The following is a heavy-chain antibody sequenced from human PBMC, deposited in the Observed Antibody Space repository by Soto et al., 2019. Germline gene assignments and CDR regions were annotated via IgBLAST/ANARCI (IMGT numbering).Heavy chain of an antibody. D-gene: IGHD6-13*01. CDR1: GYTFTSHD. J-gene: IGHJ4*02. CDR3: ATGASTWTLVY. Sequence: QVLLEQSGSEVRKPGASVRVSCKASGYTFTSHDFNWVRQAAGQGLECMGWMSPYNGNTFYAEKFRGRVTMTRYTSINTAYMELSSLRSDDTAVYYCATGASTWTLVYWGQGTVVTVSS. CDR2: MSPYNGNT. V-gene: IGHV1-8*01.